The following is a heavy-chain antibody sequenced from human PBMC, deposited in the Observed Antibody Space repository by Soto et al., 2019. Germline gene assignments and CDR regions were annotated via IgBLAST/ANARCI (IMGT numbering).Heavy chain of an antibody. CDR2: IIPILGIA. Sequence: QVQLVQSGAEVKKPGSSVKVSCKASGGTFSSYTISWVRQAPGQGLEWMGRIIPILGIANYAQKFQGRVRITTDESTSTAYMEFSSLRSEYTAVYYCARDRARVMNGGWYGNFGYWGQGTLVTVSS. CDR3: ARDRARVMNGGWYGNFGY. D-gene: IGHD6-19*01. V-gene: IGHV1-69*08. CDR1: GGTFSSYT. J-gene: IGHJ4*02.